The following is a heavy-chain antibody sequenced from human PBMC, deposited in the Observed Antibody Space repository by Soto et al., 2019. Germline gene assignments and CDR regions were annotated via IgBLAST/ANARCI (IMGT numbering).Heavy chain of an antibody. J-gene: IGHJ4*02. CDR3: AKDLADPRSLPPTFDY. D-gene: IGHD1-1*01. CDR2: ISYDGSNK. CDR1: GFTFSSYG. V-gene: IGHV3-30*18. Sequence: QVQLVESGGGVVQPGRSLRLSCAASGFTFSSYGMHWVRQAPGKGLEWVAVISYDGSNKYYADSVKGRFTISRDNSKNPLHLQMNSLRAEDTAVYYCAKDLADPRSLPPTFDYWGQGTLVTVSS.